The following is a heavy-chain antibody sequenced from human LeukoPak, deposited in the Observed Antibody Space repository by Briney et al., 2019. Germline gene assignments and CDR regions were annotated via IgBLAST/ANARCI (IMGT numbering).Heavy chain of an antibody. D-gene: IGHD3-10*01. CDR3: AKHRITLVLEGTWFDP. V-gene: IGHV3-23*01. CDR2: VSGSGSST. J-gene: IGHJ5*02. Sequence: GGSLRLSCAASGFTFNSYAMSWVRQAPGKGLEWVSVVSGSGSSTFYADSVKGRFTISRDNSKNTLYLQMSSLRAEDTAVYYCAKHRITLVLEGTWFDPWGQGTLVTVSS. CDR1: GFTFNSYA.